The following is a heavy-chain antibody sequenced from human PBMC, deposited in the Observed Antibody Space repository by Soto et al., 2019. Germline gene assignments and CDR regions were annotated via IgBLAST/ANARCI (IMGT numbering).Heavy chain of an antibody. V-gene: IGHV3-66*01. D-gene: IGHD3-16*01. CDR1: GFTVSTKY. CDR2: IYSGGST. Sequence: VQLVESGGGLVQPGGSLRLSCAASGFTVSTKYMSWVRQAPGKGLEWVSVIYSGGSTFYADSVRGRFTISRDNSKNTVNLQMNSLRAEDTAGYYCARDPWAADYWGQGTLVTVSS. J-gene: IGHJ4*02. CDR3: ARDPWAADY.